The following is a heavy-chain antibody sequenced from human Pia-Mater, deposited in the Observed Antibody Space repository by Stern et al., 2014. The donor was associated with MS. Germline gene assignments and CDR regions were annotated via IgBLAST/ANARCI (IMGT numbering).Heavy chain of an antibody. CDR2: TYPSDSYT. D-gene: IGHD3-16*01. Sequence: EVQLVESGAEVKKPGESLKISCKGSGYRFTTYWVAWVRQMPGKGLEWMGITYPSDSYTGSSRSFQGQVSISGDKSISTAYLQWSSLKASDTAMYYCARLRLLTYGLDSWGQGTLVTVSS. CDR1: GYRFTTYW. V-gene: IGHV5-51*01. J-gene: IGHJ4*02. CDR3: ARLRLLTYGLDS.